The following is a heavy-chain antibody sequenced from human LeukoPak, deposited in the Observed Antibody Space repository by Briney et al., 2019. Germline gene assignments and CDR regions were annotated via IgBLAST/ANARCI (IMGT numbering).Heavy chain of an antibody. D-gene: IGHD3-22*01. CDR1: VFTFSDYY. CDR3: ARDRLGDYDHSGYYDK. Sequence: GRSLRLFCASSVFTFSDYYMSWIRQAPAKDLECVSDICESGRTIYYADSLKRRFTIPRDNAKNSVHLQMNNLGAEHAAVYYCARDRLGDYDHSGYYDKWGQGTLVTVSS. CDR2: ICESGRTI. J-gene: IGHJ4*02. V-gene: IGHV3-11*01.